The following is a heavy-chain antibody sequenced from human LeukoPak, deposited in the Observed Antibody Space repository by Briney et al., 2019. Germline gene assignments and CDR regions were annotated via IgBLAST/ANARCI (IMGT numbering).Heavy chain of an antibody. CDR3: AKDSGILLWFGGPAPFDY. V-gene: IGHV3-23*01. CDR1: GFTFSSYG. D-gene: IGHD3-10*01. Sequence: GGTLRLSCAASGFTFSSYGMSWVRQAPGKGLEWVSAISGSGGSTYCADSVKGRFTISRDNSKNTLYLQMNSLRAEDTAVYYCAKDSGILLWFGGPAPFDYWGQGTLVTVSS. CDR2: ISGSGGST. J-gene: IGHJ4*02.